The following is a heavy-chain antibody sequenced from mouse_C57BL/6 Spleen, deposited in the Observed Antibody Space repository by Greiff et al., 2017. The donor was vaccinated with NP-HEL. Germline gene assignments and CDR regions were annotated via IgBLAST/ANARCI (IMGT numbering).Heavy chain of an antibody. D-gene: IGHD2-4*01. J-gene: IGHJ3*01. CDR2: SRNKANDYTT. V-gene: IGHV7-1*01. Sequence: EVQLVESGGGLVQSGRSLRLSCATSGFTFSDFYMEWVRQAPGKGLEWIAASRNKANDYTTEYSASVKGRFIVSRDTSQSILYLQMNALRAEDTAIYYCARDAVNDYAFAYWGQGTLVTVSA. CDR1: GFTFSDFY. CDR3: ARDAVNDYAFAY.